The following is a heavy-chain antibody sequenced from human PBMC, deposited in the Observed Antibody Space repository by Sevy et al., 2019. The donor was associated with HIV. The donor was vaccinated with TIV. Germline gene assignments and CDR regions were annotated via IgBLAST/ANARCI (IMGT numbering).Heavy chain of an antibody. CDR2: LSDSGVST. CDR3: ARDRATSATGTLFDY. J-gene: IGHJ4*02. CDR1: GFTSSSYA. Sequence: GESLKISCAASGFTSSSYAMSWVRQPPGRGLECVSTLSDSGVSTYYADSVKGRFTISRDNSKNILYLQMNSLRAEDTAVYYCARDRATSATGTLFDYWGQGTLVTVSS. V-gene: IGHV3-23*01. D-gene: IGHD3-9*01.